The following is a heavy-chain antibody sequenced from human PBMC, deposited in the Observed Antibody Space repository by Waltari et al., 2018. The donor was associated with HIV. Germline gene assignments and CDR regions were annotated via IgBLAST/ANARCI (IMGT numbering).Heavy chain of an antibody. CDR2: MYNSGTT. CDR1: GGSITRNDFY. V-gene: IGHV4-39*01. D-gene: IGHD2-2*01. J-gene: IGHJ4*02. Sequence: QLHLQESGPGLVKPSETLALTCTVSGGSITRNDFYWAWNRQPPGKGLEWIGLMYNSGTTDNNPSLKSRVSRSRDTSKNRFSLRLHSVTAADTAIYYCARRGDGFNQHARLDHWGPGTLVTVSS. CDR3: ARRGDGFNQHARLDH.